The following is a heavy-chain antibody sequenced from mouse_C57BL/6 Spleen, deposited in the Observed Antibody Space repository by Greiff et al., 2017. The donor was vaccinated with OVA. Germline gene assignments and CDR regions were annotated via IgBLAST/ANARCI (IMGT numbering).Heavy chain of an antibody. CDR2: INPNYGTT. CDR1: GYSFTDYN. J-gene: IGHJ4*01. V-gene: IGHV1-39*01. Sequence: LVESGPELVKPGASVKISCKASGYSFTDYNMNWVKQSNGKSLEWIRVINPNYGTTSYNQKFKGKATLTVDQSSSTAYMQLNSLTSEDSAVYYCARNSEYAMDYWGQGTSVTVSS. CDR3: ARNSEYAMDY. D-gene: IGHD2-12*01.